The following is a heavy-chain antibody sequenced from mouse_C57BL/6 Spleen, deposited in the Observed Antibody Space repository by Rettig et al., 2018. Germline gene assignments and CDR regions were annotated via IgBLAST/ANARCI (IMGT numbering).Heavy chain of an antibody. V-gene: IGHV1-39*01. Sequence: KGKATLTVDQSSSTAYMQLNSLTSEDSAVYYCARSSPTVVGGDYFDYWGQGTTLTVSS. J-gene: IGHJ2*01. D-gene: IGHD1-1*01. CDR3: ARSSPTVVGGDYFDY.